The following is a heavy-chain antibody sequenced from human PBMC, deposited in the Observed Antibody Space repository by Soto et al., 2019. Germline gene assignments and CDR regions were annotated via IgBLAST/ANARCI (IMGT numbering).Heavy chain of an antibody. V-gene: IGHV1-8*01. D-gene: IGHD3-22*01. CDR1: GYTFTSYD. CDR2: MNPNSGNT. J-gene: IGHJ4*02. CDR3: ARSPIVVAILDY. Sequence: QVQLVQSGAEVKKPGASVKVSCKASGYTFTSYDINWVRQATGQGLEWMGWMNPNSGNTGYAQKFQGRITMTRNTSISTAYMELSSLRSEDTAVYYCARSPIVVAILDYWGQGTLVTVSS.